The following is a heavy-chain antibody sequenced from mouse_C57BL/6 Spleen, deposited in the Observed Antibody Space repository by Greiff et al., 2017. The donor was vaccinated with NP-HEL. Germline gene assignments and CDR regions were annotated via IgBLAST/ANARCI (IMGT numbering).Heavy chain of an antibody. J-gene: IGHJ3*01. Sequence: VKLMESGPELVKPGASVKISCKASGYAFSSSWMNWVKQRPGKGLEWIGRIYPGDGDTNYNGKFKGKATLTADKSSSTAYMQLSSLTSEDSAVYFCARGDYYDYDGFAYWGQGTLVTVSA. CDR2: IYPGDGDT. D-gene: IGHD2-4*01. CDR1: GYAFSSSW. V-gene: IGHV1-82*01. CDR3: ARGDYYDYDGFAY.